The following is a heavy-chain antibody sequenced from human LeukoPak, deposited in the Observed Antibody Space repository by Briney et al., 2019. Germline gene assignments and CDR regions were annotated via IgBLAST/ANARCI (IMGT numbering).Heavy chain of an antibody. J-gene: IGHJ6*02. CDR3: ARDIAAKGYYYGMDV. V-gene: IGHV3-66*01. D-gene: IGHD5-12*01. CDR1: GFTVSSNY. Sequence: GGSLRLSCAASGFTVSSNYMSWVRQAPGKGLEWVSVIYSGGSTYYADSVKGRFTISRDNSKNTLYLQMNSLRAEDTAVYYCARDIAAKGYYYGMDVWGQGTTVTVSS. CDR2: IYSGGST.